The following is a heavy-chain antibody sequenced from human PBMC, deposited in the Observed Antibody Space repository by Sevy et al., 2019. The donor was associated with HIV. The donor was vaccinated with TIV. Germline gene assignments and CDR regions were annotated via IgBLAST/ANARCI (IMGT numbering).Heavy chain of an antibody. CDR2: IYSGGST. V-gene: IGHV3-66*02. J-gene: IGHJ1*01. CDR1: GFTVSSNY. Sequence: GGSLRLSCAASGFTVSSNYMSWVRQAPGKGLEWVSVIYSGGSTYYADSVKGRFTISRDNSKNTLYLQMNSLRAEETAVYYCARVHAGSYYPEYFQHWGQGTLVTVSS. D-gene: IGHD1-26*01. CDR3: ARVHAGSYYPEYFQH.